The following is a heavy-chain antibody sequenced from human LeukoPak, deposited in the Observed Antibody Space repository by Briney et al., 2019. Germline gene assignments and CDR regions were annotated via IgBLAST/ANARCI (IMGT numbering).Heavy chain of an antibody. CDR1: EFTFSSYA. D-gene: IGHD4-17*01. Sequence: PGGSLRLSCAASEFTFSSYAMSWVRQAPGKGLEWVSSISGNGGTTQYADSVQGRFVISRDNSKNTLYLQLNSLRVEDTAVYFCARDPNGDYIGSFDMWGRGTMVSVSS. CDR2: ISGNGGTT. CDR3: ARDPNGDYIGSFDM. V-gene: IGHV3-23*01. J-gene: IGHJ3*02.